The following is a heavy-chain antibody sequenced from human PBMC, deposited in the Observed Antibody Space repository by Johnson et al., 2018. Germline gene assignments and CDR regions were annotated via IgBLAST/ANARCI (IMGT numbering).Heavy chain of an antibody. CDR1: GFTFSSYG. J-gene: IGHJ6*03. D-gene: IGHD3-3*01. CDR2: VSYDGRNK. CDR3: AKIRGEGYYYYMDV. Sequence: QVQLVESGRGVVQPGRSLRLSCAASGFTFSSYGMHWVRQAPGKGLEWVAVVSYDGRNKYYADSVKGRFTISRYNSKNTLYLHMNSLRAEDTAVYYCAKIRGEGYYYYMDVWGKGTTVTVSS. V-gene: IGHV3-30*18.